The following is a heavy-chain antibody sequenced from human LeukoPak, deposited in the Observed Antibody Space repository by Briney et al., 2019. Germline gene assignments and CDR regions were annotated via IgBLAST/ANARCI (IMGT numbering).Heavy chain of an antibody. D-gene: IGHD3-9*01. CDR1: GGSFSGYY. V-gene: IGHV4-34*01. Sequence: SETLSLTCAVYGGSFSGYYWSWIRQPPGKGLEWIGEINHSGSTNYNPSLKSRVTISVDTSKNQFSLKLSPVTAADTAVYYCARGGTELRYFDWAQYYFDYWGQGTLVTVSS. CDR3: ARGGTELRYFDWAQYYFDY. CDR2: INHSGST. J-gene: IGHJ4*02.